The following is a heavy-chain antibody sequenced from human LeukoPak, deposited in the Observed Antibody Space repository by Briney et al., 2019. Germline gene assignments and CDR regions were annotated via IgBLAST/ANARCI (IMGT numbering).Heavy chain of an antibody. D-gene: IGHD3-3*01. CDR1: GFTFSSYA. J-gene: IGHJ4*02. Sequence: GGSLRLSCAASGFTFSSYAMSWVRQAPGKGLEWVSAISGSGGSTYYADSVKGRFTISRDNSKNTLYLQMNSLRAEDTAVYYCARNYDFWSGPGVYFDYWGQGTLVTVSS. CDR3: ARNYDFWSGPGVYFDY. V-gene: IGHV3-23*01. CDR2: ISGSGGST.